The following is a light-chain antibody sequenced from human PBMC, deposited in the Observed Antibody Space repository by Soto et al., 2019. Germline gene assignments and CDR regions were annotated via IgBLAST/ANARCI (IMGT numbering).Light chain of an antibody. CDR1: QSISNY. V-gene: IGKV1-39*01. CDR2: AAS. Sequence: DIQMTQSPSSLSASVGDRVTISCRARQSISNYLNWYQQKPGKAPKLLIYAASSLQSGVPSRLSGSGSGTDFTLTISSLQPEDFATYYCQQSYSTPYTFAQGTKLEIK. CDR3: QQSYSTPYT. J-gene: IGKJ2*01.